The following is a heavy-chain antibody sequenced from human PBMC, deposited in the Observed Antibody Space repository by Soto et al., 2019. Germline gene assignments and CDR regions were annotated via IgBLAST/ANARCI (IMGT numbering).Heavy chain of an antibody. V-gene: IGHV5-51*01. J-gene: IGHJ5*02. CDR2: IYPGDSDT. D-gene: IGHD2-2*01. CDR3: ARGYCSTTICDPWFDP. CDR1: GYVFSSSW. Sequence: GVSLKISCQAAGYVFSSSWIDCVRQMPGKGLEWMGIIYPGDSDTRYSPSFKRQVTISADKSITTAYLQWSGLKASDTAMYYCARGYCSTTICDPWFDPWGQGTLVTVSS.